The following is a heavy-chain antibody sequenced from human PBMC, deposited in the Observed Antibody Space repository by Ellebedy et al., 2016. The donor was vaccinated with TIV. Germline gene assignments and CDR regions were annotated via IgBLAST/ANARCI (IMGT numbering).Heavy chain of an antibody. V-gene: IGHV3-7*01. CDR2: IKQDGSEQ. Sequence: GESLKISCAASGFTFSSYWMSWVRQAPGQGLEWVDNIKQDGSEQYYVDSVKGRFTISRDNAKNSLYLQMNSLRAEDTAVYYCARITYYYDILTSIPSNWFDPWGQGTLVTVSS. J-gene: IGHJ5*02. D-gene: IGHD3-9*01. CDR1: GFTFSSYW. CDR3: ARITYYYDILTSIPSNWFDP.